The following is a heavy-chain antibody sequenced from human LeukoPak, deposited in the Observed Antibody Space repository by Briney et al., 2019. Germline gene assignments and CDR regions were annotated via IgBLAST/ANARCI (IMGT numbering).Heavy chain of an antibody. CDR1: GFTFSSYW. CDR3: ARDRRIQLCPDY. J-gene: IGHJ4*02. Sequence: GGSLRLSCAASGFTFSSYWMSWVRQAPGKGLEWVAVISYDGSNKYYADSVKGRFTISRDNSKNTLYLQMNSLRAEDTAVYYCARDRRIQLCPDYWGQGTLVTVSS. CDR2: ISYDGSNK. D-gene: IGHD5-18*01. V-gene: IGHV3-30*03.